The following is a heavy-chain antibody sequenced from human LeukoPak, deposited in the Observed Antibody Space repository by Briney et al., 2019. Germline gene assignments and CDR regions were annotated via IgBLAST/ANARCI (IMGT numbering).Heavy chain of an antibody. D-gene: IGHD3-9*01. V-gene: IGHV3-74*01. CDR1: GFTFSSYW. CDR2: INSDGSST. J-gene: IGHJ4*02. Sequence: GGSLRLSCAASGFTFSSYWMHWVRHAPGKGLVWVSRINSDGSSTSYADSVKGRFTISRDNAKNSLYLQMNSLRAEDTAVYYCARRGGILNGYYDYWGQGTLVTVSS. CDR3: ARRGGILNGYYDY.